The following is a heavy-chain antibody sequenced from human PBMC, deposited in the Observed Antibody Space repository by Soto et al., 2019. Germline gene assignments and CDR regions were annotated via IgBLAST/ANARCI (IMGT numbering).Heavy chain of an antibody. V-gene: IGHV3-11*01. CDR3: ARDQRPARNNYYYYYYMDV. CDR1: GFTFSDYY. Sequence: VQLVESGGGLVKPGGSLRLSCAASGFTFSDYYMSWIRQAPGKGLEWVSYISSSGSTIYYADSVKGRFTISRDNAKNSLYLKMNSLRAEDTAVYYCARDQRPARNNYYYYYYMDVWGKGTTVTVSS. J-gene: IGHJ6*03. CDR2: ISSSGSTI.